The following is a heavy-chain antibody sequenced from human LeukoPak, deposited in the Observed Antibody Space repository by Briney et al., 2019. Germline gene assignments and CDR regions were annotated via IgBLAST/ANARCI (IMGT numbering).Heavy chain of an antibody. CDR1: GGSITRYH. CDR2: IYYSGNT. D-gene: IGHD3-10*01. CDR3: ARSGGDYFDY. J-gene: IGHJ4*02. Sequence: SSETLSLTCTVSGGSITRYHWSWIRQPPGKGLEWIGYIYYSGNTNYNPSLKSRVTISVDTSKKQFSLKLSSVTAADTAVYYCARSGGDYFDYWGQGTLVTVSS. V-gene: IGHV4-59*01.